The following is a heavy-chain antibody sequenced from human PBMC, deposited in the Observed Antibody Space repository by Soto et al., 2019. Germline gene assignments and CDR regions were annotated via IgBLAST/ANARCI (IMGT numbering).Heavy chain of an antibody. J-gene: IGHJ4*02. CDR1: GFTFATYA. Sequence: EVQLLESGGGLVQPGGSLRLSCSTSGFTFATYAMGWVRRSPGKDLEWVSSIRASGGTTHYGVSAAGRFIISRDNSRDTLHLEMNSLRAEDTAVYYCARVVLGNNYGGFDYWGQGTLVTVSS. CDR3: ARVVLGNNYGGFDY. V-gene: IGHV3-23*01. CDR2: IRASGGTT. D-gene: IGHD5-18*01.